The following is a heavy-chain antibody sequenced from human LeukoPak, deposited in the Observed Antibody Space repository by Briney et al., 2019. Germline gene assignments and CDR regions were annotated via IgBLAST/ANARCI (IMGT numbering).Heavy chain of an antibody. D-gene: IGHD1-26*01. V-gene: IGHV4-59*01. CDR1: GFSLTTYY. Sequence: PSDTLSLTCTVSGFSLTTYYWRWMRQSPGNGLEWIGQIHSSGSSTYNPSLKSRVTLSLDTSKNQFSLHLSSVTAADTAVYYCARDIREVGESHYFDYWGQGTLVTVTS. CDR3: ARDIREVGESHYFDY. CDR2: IHSSGSS. J-gene: IGHJ4*02.